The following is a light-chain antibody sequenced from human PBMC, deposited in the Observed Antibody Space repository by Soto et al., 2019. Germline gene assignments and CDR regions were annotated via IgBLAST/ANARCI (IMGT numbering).Light chain of an antibody. J-gene: IGLJ2*01. CDR2: DDS. CDR1: NIGSKS. CDR3: QVWDSSSDHVV. V-gene: IGLV3-21*02. Sequence: SYELTQPPSVSVAPGQTARITCGGNNIGSKSVHWYQQKPGQAPVLVVYDDSDRPSGITERFSGSNSGNTATLTISRVEAGDEADYYCQVWDSSSDHVVFGGGTKFTVL.